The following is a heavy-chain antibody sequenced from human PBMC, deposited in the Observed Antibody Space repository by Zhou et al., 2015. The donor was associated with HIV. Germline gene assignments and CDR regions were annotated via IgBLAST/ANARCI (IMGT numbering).Heavy chain of an antibody. D-gene: IGHD4-23*01. J-gene: IGHJ6*03. CDR1: GFTFSSYA. Sequence: QVQLVESGGGVVQPGRSLRLSCAASGFTFSSYAMHWVRQAPGKGLEWVAVISYDGSNKYYADSVKGRFTISRDNSKNTLYLQMNSLRAEDTAVYYCARSYGGNSESMDVWGKGTTVTVSS. CDR3: ARSYGGNSESMDV. V-gene: IGHV3-30-3*01. CDR2: ISYDGSNK.